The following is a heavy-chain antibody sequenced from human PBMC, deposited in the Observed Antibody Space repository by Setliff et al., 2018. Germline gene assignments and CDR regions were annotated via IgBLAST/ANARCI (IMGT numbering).Heavy chain of an antibody. CDR1: GYTFTSYY. D-gene: IGHD3-22*01. CDR2: LLPVFGIA. J-gene: IGHJ4*02. Sequence: ASVKVSCKASGYTFTSYYMHWVRQAPGQGLEWMGGLLPVFGIANYAQRFQGRVTITADKPTSTAYMELSSLRSEDTAVYYCASGALTRSGYYYPKKYYFDYWGQGTLVTVSS. V-gene: IGHV1-69*10. CDR3: ASGALTRSGYYYPKKYYFDY.